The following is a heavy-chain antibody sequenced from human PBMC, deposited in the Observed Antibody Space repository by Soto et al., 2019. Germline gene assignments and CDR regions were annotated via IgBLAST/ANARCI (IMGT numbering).Heavy chain of an antibody. D-gene: IGHD2-15*01. CDR1: GSTSGDLA. J-gene: IGHJ4*02. CDR3: ARSTDCNGGRCYPQY. V-gene: IGHV3-30*03. Sequence: PRRCLRLSCGGPGSTSGDLAFRWVRQAEGKGREWLAMRSDNGGDRYYRGAVHSRFKTSREDSKKPGFLQMNSLRAEYTAMYHCARSTDCNGGRCYPQYWGPGTLVTVSS. CDR2: RSDNGGDR.